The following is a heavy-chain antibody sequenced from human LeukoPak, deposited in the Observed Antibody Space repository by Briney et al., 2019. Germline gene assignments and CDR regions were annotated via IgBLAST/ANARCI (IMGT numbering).Heavy chain of an antibody. Sequence: GGSLRLSCAATGFTFSNYAMSWVRQAPGKGLEWVSAISGSGDSTFYADYLKGRFTISRDKSKNTLYLDMDSLTAEDTAIYYCAKDRAGSAFDDDAFDIWGQGTMVTVSS. CDR2: ISGSGDST. V-gene: IGHV3-23*01. J-gene: IGHJ3*02. CDR3: AKDRAGSAFDDDAFDI. D-gene: IGHD5-12*01. CDR1: GFTFSNYA.